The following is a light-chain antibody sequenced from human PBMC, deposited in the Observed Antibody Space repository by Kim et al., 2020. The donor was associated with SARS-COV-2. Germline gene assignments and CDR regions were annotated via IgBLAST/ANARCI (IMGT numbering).Light chain of an antibody. V-gene: IGLV3-1*01. CDR3: QAWDSSTEV. CDR2: PDS. Sequence: SYELTQPPSVSVSPGQTASITCSGDKLGDKYACWYQQKPGQSPVLVIYPDSKRPSGIPERFSGSNSGNTATLTISGTQAMDEADYYCQAWDSSTEVFGTG. J-gene: IGLJ1*01. CDR1: KLGDKY.